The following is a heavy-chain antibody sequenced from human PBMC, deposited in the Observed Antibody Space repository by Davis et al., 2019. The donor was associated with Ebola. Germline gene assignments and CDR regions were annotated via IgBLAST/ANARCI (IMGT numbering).Heavy chain of an antibody. CDR3: ARDVINVVGASRGIYYGLDV. CDR1: GFTFSAYS. V-gene: IGHV3-48*04. Sequence: GGSLRLSCAASGFTFSAYSMNWVRQAPGKGLEWVSYISDSSTTIYYADSVKGRFTISRDNAKNSLYLQMNSLRAEDTAVYYCARDVINVVGASRGIYYGLDVWGKGTTVTVSS. D-gene: IGHD1-26*01. CDR2: ISDSSTTI. J-gene: IGHJ6*04.